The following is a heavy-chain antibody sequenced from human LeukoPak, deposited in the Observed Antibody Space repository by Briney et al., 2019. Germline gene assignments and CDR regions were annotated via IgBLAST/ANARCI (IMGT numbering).Heavy chain of an antibody. CDR3: ARGGGSGN. CDR2: TNLDGSDK. CDR1: GFTFTNYW. Sequence: GGSLRLSCVASGFTFTNYWMTCVRQAPGKVLEWVATTNLDGSDKYYVDSVKGRFTISRDNTNSSLYLQTNGLRAEDTAVSYCARGGGSGNWGQGTLVIVSS. V-gene: IGHV3-7*01. D-gene: IGHD3-10*01. J-gene: IGHJ4*02.